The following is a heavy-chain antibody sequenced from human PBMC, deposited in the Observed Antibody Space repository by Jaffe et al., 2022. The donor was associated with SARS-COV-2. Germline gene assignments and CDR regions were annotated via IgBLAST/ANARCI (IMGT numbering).Heavy chain of an antibody. CDR2: IRSKAYGGTT. Sequence: EVQLVESGGGLVEPGRSLRLSCTASGFTFGDYAMSWFRQAPGKGLEWVSFIRSKAYGGTTDYAASVKGRFTISRDDSKSIAYLQMNSLKTADTAVYYCTTLSTSRNKDWYFDLWGRGTLVTVSS. V-gene: IGHV3-49*03. CDR1: GFTFGDYA. CDR3: TTLSTSRNKDWYFDL. D-gene: IGHD2-2*01. J-gene: IGHJ2*01.